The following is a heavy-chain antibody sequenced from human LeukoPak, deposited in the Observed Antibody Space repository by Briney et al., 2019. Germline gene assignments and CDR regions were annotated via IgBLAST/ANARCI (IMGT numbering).Heavy chain of an antibody. J-gene: IGHJ3*02. D-gene: IGHD4-23*01. CDR3: ARGYVGGNSRDAFDI. V-gene: IGHV1-69*02. CDR2: IMPILGIA. Sequence: ASVKVSXKASGCTFSSYTISWVRQAPGQGLEWMGRIMPILGIANYAQKFQGRVTITADKSTSTAYMELSSLRSEDTAVYYCARGYVGGNSRDAFDIWGQGTMVTVSS. CDR1: GCTFSSYT.